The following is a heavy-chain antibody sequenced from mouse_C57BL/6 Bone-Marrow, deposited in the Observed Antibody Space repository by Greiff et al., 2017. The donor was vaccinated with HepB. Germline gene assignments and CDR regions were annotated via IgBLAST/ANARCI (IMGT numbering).Heavy chain of an antibody. CDR3: ARDTDYYGSFAY. CDR2: IHPRSGNT. CDR1: GYTFTSYG. J-gene: IGHJ3*01. D-gene: IGHD1-1*01. Sequence: VHLVESGAELARPGASVKLSCKASGYTFTSYGISWVKQRTGQGLEWIGEIHPRSGNTYYNEKFKGTATLTADKSSSTACMELRSLRSEESAVYFCARDTDYYGSFAYWGQGTLVTVSA. V-gene: IGHV1-81*01.